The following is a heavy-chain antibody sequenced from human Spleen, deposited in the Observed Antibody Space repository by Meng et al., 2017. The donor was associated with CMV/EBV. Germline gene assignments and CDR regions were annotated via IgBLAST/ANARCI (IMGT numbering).Heavy chain of an antibody. CDR1: GFTFSSYS. CDR2: IISSSYI. Sequence: GGSLRLSCAASGFTFSSYSMNWVRQAPGKGLEWVSSIISSSYIYYADSVKGRFTISRDNAKNSLYLQMNSLRAEDTAVYYCARDQDCSSTSCHDYWGQGTLVTVSS. V-gene: IGHV3-21*01. J-gene: IGHJ4*02. D-gene: IGHD2-2*01. CDR3: ARDQDCSSTSCHDY.